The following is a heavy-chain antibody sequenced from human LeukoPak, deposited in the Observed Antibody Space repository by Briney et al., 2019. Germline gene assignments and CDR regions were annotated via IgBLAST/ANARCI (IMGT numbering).Heavy chain of an antibody. CDR3: ARDKRYFDWLSNYFDY. D-gene: IGHD3-9*01. V-gene: IGHV4-39*07. CDR2: IYYRGST. CDR1: GGSISGSSYY. J-gene: IGHJ4*02. Sequence: SSETLSLTCTVSGGSISGSSYYWGWIRQPPGKGLEWIGSIYYRGSTYYNPSLKSRVTISVDTSKNQFSLKLSSVTAADTAVYYCARDKRYFDWLSNYFDYWGQGTLVTVSS.